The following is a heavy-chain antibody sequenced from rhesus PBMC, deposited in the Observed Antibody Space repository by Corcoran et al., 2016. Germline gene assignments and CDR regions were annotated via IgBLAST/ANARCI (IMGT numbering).Heavy chain of an antibody. J-gene: IGHJ4*01. CDR3: ARDAREDDYDSGYYKV. CDR1: GGSISGGYG. D-gene: IGHD3-28*01. CDR2: IFGSIGST. Sequence: QLQLQESGPGLVKPSETLSLTCAVSGGSISGGYGWSWIRQPPGKGFGWIWHIFGSIGSTYYHPSLTCRVTCSSDASKNPFSLKLSSVTAADTAVYYCARDAREDDYDSGYYKVWGQGVLVTVSS. V-gene: IGHV4S7*01.